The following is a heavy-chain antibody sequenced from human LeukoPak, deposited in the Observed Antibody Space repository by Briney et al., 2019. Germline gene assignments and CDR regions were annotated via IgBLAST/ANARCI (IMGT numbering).Heavy chain of an antibody. CDR2: ISSSSSYI. D-gene: IGHD4-23*01. CDR3: ARYQGSVTVVTPSPIDY. CDR1: GFTFSSYS. J-gene: IGHJ4*02. V-gene: IGHV3-21*04. Sequence: PGGSLRLSCAASGFTFSSYSMNWVRQAPGKGLEWVSSISSSSSYIYYADSVKGRFTISRDNAKNSLYLQMNSLRAEDTAVYYCARYQGSVTVVTPSPIDYWGQGTLVTVSS.